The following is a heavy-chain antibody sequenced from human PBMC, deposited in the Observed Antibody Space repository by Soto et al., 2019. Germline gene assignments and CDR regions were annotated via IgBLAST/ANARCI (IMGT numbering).Heavy chain of an antibody. CDR1: GFTFSSYW. CDR2: IKQDGSEK. Sequence: PGGSLRLSCAASGFTFSSYWMSWVRQAPGKGLEWVANIKQDGSEKYYVDSVKGRFTISRDNAKNSLYLQMNSLRAEDTAVYYCARGRRGGSSFYHWFDPWGQGTLVTVSS. D-gene: IGHD6-13*01. CDR3: ARGRRGGSSFYHWFDP. J-gene: IGHJ5*02. V-gene: IGHV3-7*01.